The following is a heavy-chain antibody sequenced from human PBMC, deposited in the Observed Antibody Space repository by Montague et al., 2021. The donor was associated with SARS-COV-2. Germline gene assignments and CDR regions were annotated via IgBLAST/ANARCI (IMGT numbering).Heavy chain of an antibody. CDR3: AKDFDYYDSSGYFDY. V-gene: IGHV3-9*01. Sequence: SLRLSCAASGFTFGDYAMHWVRQAPGKGPEWVSGITWDSGTIDYADSVKGRFTISRDNATNSLYLQMNSLRVEDTALYYCAKDFDYYDSSGYFDYWGQGTLVTVSS. CDR2: ITWDSGTI. J-gene: IGHJ4*02. D-gene: IGHD3-22*01. CDR1: GFTFGDYA.